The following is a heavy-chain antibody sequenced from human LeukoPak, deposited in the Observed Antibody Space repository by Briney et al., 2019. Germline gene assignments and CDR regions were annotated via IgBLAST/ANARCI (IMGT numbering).Heavy chain of an antibody. D-gene: IGHD2-2*01. Sequence: GGSLRLSCAASGFTFSSYDMHWVRQATGKGLEWVSAIGTAGDTYYPGSVKGRFTISRENAKNSLYLQMNSLRAGDTAVYYCARGGDFGIPAPLGIDAFDIWGQGTMVTVSS. CDR3: ARGGDFGIPAPLGIDAFDI. CDR2: IGTAGDT. J-gene: IGHJ3*02. V-gene: IGHV3-13*01. CDR1: GFTFSSYD.